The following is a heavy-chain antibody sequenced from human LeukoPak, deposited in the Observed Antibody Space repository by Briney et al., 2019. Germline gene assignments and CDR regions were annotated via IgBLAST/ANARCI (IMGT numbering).Heavy chain of an antibody. V-gene: IGHV3-33*01. Sequence: GGSLRLSCAASGFTFSSYGMHWVRQAPGKGLEWVAVIWYDGSNKYYADSVKGRFTISRGNSKNTLYLQMNSLRAEDTAVYYCARDPDSSSSMVYGMDVWGQGTTVTVSS. CDR1: GFTFSSYG. CDR2: IWYDGSNK. J-gene: IGHJ6*02. CDR3: ARDPDSSSSMVYGMDV. D-gene: IGHD6-6*01.